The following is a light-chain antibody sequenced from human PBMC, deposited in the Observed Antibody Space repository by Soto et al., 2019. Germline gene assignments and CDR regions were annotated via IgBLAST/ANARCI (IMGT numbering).Light chain of an antibody. J-gene: IGLJ1*01. Sequence: QSALTQPASVSGSPGQSITISCTGTSSDVGSYNLVSWYQQHPGKAPKLMIYEVSKRPSGVSNRFSGSKSGNTASLTTSGLQDEDEADYYCCSYAGSSTYVFGTGTKLTVL. CDR2: EVS. CDR1: SSDVGSYNL. CDR3: CSYAGSSTYV. V-gene: IGLV2-23*02.